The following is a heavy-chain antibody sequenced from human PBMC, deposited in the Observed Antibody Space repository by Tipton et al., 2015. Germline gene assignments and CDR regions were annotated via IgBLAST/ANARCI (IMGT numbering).Heavy chain of an antibody. D-gene: IGHD1-1*01. J-gene: IGHJ5*01. CDR2: IYYSGSS. CDR3: ARAGTTTFDS. CDR1: GGSISSYY. Sequence: TLSLTCTVSGGSISSYYWSWIRQPPGKGLEWIGYIYYSGSSKYNPSLKSRLTISVDTSKNQFSLKLTSMTAADTAVYYCARAGTTTFDSWGQGTLVTVSS. V-gene: IGHV4-59*12.